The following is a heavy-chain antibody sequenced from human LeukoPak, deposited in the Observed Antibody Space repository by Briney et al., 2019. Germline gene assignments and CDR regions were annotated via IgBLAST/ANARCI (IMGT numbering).Heavy chain of an antibody. V-gene: IGHV4-4*07. J-gene: IGHJ4*02. Sequence: SETLSLTCTVSGGSISSYYWTWIRQSAGKGLEWIGRTHPSGSTNYNPSLESRVTMSLDTSKKQFSLKVTSVTATDTGVYYCARAPEFSSGWLLDWWGQGSLVTVSS. CDR2: THPSGST. D-gene: IGHD6-19*01. CDR3: ARAPEFSSGWLLDW. CDR1: GGSISSYY.